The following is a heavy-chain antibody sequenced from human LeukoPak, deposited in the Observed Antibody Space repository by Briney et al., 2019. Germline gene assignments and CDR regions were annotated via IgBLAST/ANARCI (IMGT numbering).Heavy chain of an antibody. CDR3: ANTSGATAGLDY. V-gene: IGHV3-23*01. D-gene: IGHD1-26*01. CDR2: ISGSGGST. Sequence: GGSLRLSCAASGFTFSGYSMSWVRQAPGKGLEWVSAISGSGGSTYYADSVKGRFTISRDNSKNTLYLQMNSLRAEDTAVYYCANTSGATAGLDYWGQGTLVTVSS. CDR1: GFTFSGYS. J-gene: IGHJ4*02.